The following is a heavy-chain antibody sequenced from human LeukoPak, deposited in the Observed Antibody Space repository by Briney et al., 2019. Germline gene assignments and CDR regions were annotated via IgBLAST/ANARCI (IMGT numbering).Heavy chain of an antibody. V-gene: IGHV4-59*01. CDR3: ARVASRYCSSTSCQYFDY. CDR1: GGSISIYY. CDR2: IYYSGST. D-gene: IGHD2-2*01. J-gene: IGHJ4*02. Sequence: PSETLSLTCTVSGGSISIYYWSWIRQPPGKGLEWIGYIYYSGSTNYNPFLKSRVTISVDTSKNQFSLKLSSVTAADTAVYYCARVASRYCSSTSCQYFDYWGQGTLVTVSS.